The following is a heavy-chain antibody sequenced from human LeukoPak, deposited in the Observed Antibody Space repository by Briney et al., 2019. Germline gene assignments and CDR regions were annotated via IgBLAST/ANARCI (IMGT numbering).Heavy chain of an antibody. D-gene: IGHD4-17*01. V-gene: IGHV3-30*02. CDR2: IRYDGSNK. CDR1: GFTFSSYG. CDR3: AKDWYGDYVPNWFDP. Sequence: GGSLRLSCAASGFTFSSYGMHWVRQAPGKGLEWVAFIRYDGSNKYYADSVKGRFTISRDNSKNTLYLQMNSLRAEDTAVYYCAKDWYGDYVPNWFDPWGQGTLVTVSS. J-gene: IGHJ5*02.